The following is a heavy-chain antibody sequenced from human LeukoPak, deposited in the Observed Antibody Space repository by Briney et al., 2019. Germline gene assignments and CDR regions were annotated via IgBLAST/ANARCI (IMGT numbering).Heavy chain of an antibody. CDR2: IYPGYSDL. CDR3: ARHRVEMATISHFDY. Sequence: GKSVKIYCICSGYSLTSYWIGWMRHMPRKGVDWMEIIYPGYSDLSKTQSFQGQVTISADKSISTAYLQWSSLKASDTAMYYCARHRVEMATISHFDYWGQGTLVTVSS. CDR1: GYSLTSYW. D-gene: IGHD5-24*01. J-gene: IGHJ4*02. V-gene: IGHV5-51*01.